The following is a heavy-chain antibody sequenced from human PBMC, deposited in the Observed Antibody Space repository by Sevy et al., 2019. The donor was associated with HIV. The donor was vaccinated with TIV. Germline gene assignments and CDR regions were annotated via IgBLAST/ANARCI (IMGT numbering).Heavy chain of an antibody. CDR3: ARETRSSWYHFDY. CDR2: ITSSSSYI. D-gene: IGHD6-13*01. CDR1: GFTFSNYS. J-gene: IGHJ4*02. Sequence: GGSLRLSFAASGFTFSNYSMNWVRQAPGKGLEWVSSITSSSSYISYADSMKGRFTISRDNAKNSLYLQMISLRAEDTAVYYCARETRSSWYHFDYWGQGTLVTVSS. V-gene: IGHV3-21*01.